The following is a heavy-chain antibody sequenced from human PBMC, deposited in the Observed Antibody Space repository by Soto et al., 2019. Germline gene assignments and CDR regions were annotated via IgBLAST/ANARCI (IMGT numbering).Heavy chain of an antibody. CDR2: ISAYNGNT. D-gene: IGHD3-3*01. J-gene: IGHJ6*02. Sequence: ASVKVSCKASGYTFTSYGISWVRQAPGQGLEWMGWISAYNGNTNYAQKRQGRVTMTTDTSTSTAYMELRSLRSDDTAVYYCARDRMADFWSGYYDYYYYGMDVWGQGTTVTVSS. CDR1: GYTFTSYG. CDR3: ARDRMADFWSGYYDYYYYGMDV. V-gene: IGHV1-18*01.